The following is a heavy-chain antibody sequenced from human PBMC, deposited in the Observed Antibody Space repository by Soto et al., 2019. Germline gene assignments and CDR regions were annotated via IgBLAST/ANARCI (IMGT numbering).Heavy chain of an antibody. CDR2: LNTDGSNT. CDR3: VRATGRGDN. J-gene: IGHJ4*02. D-gene: IGHD3-16*01. Sequence: LRLSCAASGFSFSGYWMHWVRQAPGEGLVWVARLNTDGSNTLYADSVKGRFTISRDNARDTLYLQMESLRAEDTAVYYCVRATGRGDNWGQGTPVTVSS. CDR1: GFSFSGYW. V-gene: IGHV3-74*01.